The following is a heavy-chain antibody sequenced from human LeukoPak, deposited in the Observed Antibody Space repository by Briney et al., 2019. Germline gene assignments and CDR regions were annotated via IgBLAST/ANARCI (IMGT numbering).Heavy chain of an antibody. CDR1: GGSISSYY. CDR3: ARTTVTPYYFDY. V-gene: IGHV4-59*08. D-gene: IGHD4-17*01. J-gene: IGHJ4*02. CDR2: IYYSGST. Sequence: PSETLSLTCTASGGSISSYYWSWIRQPPGRGLEWIGYIYYSGSTNYNPSLKSRVTISVDTSKNQFSLKLSSVTAADTAVYYCARTTVTPYYFDYWGQGTLVTVSS.